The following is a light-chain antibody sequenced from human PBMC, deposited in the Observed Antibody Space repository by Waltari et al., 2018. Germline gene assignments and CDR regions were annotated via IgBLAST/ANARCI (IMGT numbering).Light chain of an antibody. CDR1: YSNVGNNV. CDR2: RND. Sequence: QSVLTQPPSASGAPGQRVTISCSGTYSNVGNNVVNWYQQVPGTVPKLLIYRNDQRPSGVPDRVSGSKSGSSASLAISGLRSEDEADYFCASWDDSPNGRWVFGGGTKVTVL. V-gene: IGLV1-44*01. CDR3: ASWDDSPNGRWV. J-gene: IGLJ3*02.